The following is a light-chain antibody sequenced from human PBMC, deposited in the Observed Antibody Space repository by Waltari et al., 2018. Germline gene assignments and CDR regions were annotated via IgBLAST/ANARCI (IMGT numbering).Light chain of an antibody. V-gene: IGKV4-1*01. Sequence: DIVMTQSPDSLAVSLGERATINCESSQSVLYSSNNKNYLAWYQQKPGQPPKLFIYWASTRESGVPDRFSGGGSGTEFTLTINSLQAEDVGVYYCQQYYNTPRTFGQGTKVEVK. J-gene: IGKJ1*01. CDR2: WAS. CDR1: QSVLYSSNNKNY. CDR3: QQYYNTPRT.